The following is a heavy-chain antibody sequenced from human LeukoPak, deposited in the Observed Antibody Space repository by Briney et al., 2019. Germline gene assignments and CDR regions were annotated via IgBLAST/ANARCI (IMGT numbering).Heavy chain of an antibody. Sequence: SETLSLTCTVSGGSISSSSYYWGWLRQPPGKGLEWIGSNCSSGRTHYNPSRKSRITISVDTSRNHFSRKLSSVPSTDTAMYSCASAHCSSTSCHQNFDSWGQGTLVTVSS. CDR3: ASAHCSSTSCHQNFDS. V-gene: IGHV4-39*02. J-gene: IGHJ4*02. D-gene: IGHD2-2*01. CDR1: GGSISSSSYY. CDR2: NCSSGRT.